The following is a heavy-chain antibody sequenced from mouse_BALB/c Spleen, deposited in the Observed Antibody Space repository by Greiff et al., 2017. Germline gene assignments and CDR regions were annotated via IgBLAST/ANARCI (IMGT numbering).Heavy chain of an antibody. J-gene: IGHJ4*01. Sequence: VKLMESGAELMKPGASVKISCKATGYTFSSYWIEWVKQRPGHGLEWIGEILPGSGSTNYNEKFKGKATFTADTSSNTAYMQLSSLTSEDSAVYYCARRDGPSYAMDYWGQGTSVTVSS. V-gene: IGHV1-9*01. CDR1: GYTFSSYW. D-gene: IGHD2-3*01. CDR2: ILPGSGST. CDR3: ARRDGPSYAMDY.